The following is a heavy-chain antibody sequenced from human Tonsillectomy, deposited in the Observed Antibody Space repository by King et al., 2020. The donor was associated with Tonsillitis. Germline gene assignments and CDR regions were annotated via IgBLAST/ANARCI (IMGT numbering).Heavy chain of an antibody. V-gene: IGHV4-61*02. J-gene: IGHJ6*03. D-gene: IGHD1-20*01. CDR3: ARVTITTPYYSYSYMDV. CDR2: IYASGST. Sequence: QLQESGPGLVKPSQTLSLTCTVSGGSINTDTYFWSWVRQPAGKGLEWIGRIYASGSTNYNPSLKSRVTLSVDTSKNQFSLKLSSVTAADTAVYYCARVTITTPYYSYSYMDVWGKGTTVTVSS. CDR1: GGSINTDTYF.